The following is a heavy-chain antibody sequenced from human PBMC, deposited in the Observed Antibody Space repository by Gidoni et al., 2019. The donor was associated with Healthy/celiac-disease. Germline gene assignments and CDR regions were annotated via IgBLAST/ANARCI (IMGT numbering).Heavy chain of an antibody. CDR1: GFPFSSYA. CDR3: ARGLGVFDWLLLDAFDI. V-gene: IGHV3-30-3*01. Sequence: QVQLVESGGGVVQPGRSLRLSCAASGFPFSSYAMHWVRQAPGKGLGWVAVISYDGSNKYYADSVKGRFTISRDNSKNTLYLQMNSLRAEDTAVYYCARGLGVFDWLLLDAFDIWGQGTMVTVSS. D-gene: IGHD3-9*01. J-gene: IGHJ3*02. CDR2: ISYDGSNK.